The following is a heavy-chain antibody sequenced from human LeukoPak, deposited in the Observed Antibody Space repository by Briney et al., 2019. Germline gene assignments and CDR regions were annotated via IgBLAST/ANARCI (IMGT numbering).Heavy chain of an antibody. CDR1: GFTFSNYA. J-gene: IGHJ4*02. CDR2: ISGGGDST. CDR3: AKMSGYYSRWASKFDY. Sequence: GGSLRLSCAASGFTFSNYAMSWVRQAPGKGLEWVSGISGGGDSTYYADSVKGRFTISRDNSENTLYLQMNSLRAEDTAVYYCAKMSGYYSRWASKFDYWGQGTQVTVSS. D-gene: IGHD3-3*01. V-gene: IGHV3-23*01.